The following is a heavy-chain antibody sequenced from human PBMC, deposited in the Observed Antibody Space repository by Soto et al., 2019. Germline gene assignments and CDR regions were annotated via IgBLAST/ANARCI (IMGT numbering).Heavy chain of an antibody. V-gene: IGHV3-30*18. CDR2: ISYDGTNK. D-gene: IGHD3-3*01. Sequence: QVQLVESGGGVVQAGRSLRLACVASGFTFTSHGMHWVRQAPGKGLEWVAVISYDGTNKHYAESVKGRFTISRDNSRSTLYLQMNSLRAEDTALYYCAKDLYYDYWSSLGTSIDGMDVWGQGTTVTVSS. CDR1: GFTFTSHG. J-gene: IGHJ6*02. CDR3: AKDLYYDYWSSLGTSIDGMDV.